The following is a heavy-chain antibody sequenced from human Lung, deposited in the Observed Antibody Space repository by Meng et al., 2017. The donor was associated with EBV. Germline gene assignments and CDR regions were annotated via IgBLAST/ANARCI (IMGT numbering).Heavy chain of an antibody. Sequence: HMQEAAPRCVSPYDPLSLTCTVSGGSINSGCYYGCGIRRHPGKGLEWIGYIYYSGSTNYNPSLQSRVTISVDTSKNQFSLKLSSVTAADTAVYYCARGFLSFVRVFDYWGQGTLVTVSS. CDR1: GGSINSGCYY. V-gene: IGHV4-31*03. CDR2: IYYSGST. D-gene: IGHD2/OR15-2a*01. CDR3: ARGFLSFVRVFDY. J-gene: IGHJ4*02.